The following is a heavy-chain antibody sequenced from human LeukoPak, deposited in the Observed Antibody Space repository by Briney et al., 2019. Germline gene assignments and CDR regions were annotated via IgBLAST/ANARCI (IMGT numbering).Heavy chain of an antibody. CDR1: GGSISSSSYY. Sequence: SQTLSLTCTVSGGSISSSSYYWGWIRQPPGKGLEWIGSIYYSGSTYYNPSLKSRVTISVDTSKNQFSLKLSSVTAADTAVYYCARQDGGRHYDILTGHNYYYYGMDVWGQGTTVTVSS. D-gene: IGHD3-9*01. V-gene: IGHV4-39*07. J-gene: IGHJ6*02. CDR2: IYYSGST. CDR3: ARQDGGRHYDILTGHNYYYYGMDV.